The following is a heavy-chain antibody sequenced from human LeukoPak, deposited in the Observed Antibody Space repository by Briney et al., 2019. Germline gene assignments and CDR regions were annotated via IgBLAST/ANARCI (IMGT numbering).Heavy chain of an antibody. D-gene: IGHD3-10*01. CDR1: GFTFSNYA. CDR3: AKDKRSGEYDYGWGSFDI. V-gene: IGHV3-23*01. J-gene: IGHJ3*02. Sequence: AGSLRLSCEVSGFTFSNYAMNWVRQAPGKGLEWVSSISASAGSAVYGDSVKGRCTISRVNAENTLYLQMNSLRADDTAIYYCAKDKRSGEYDYGWGSFDIWGQGTMVTVSS. CDR2: ISASAGSA.